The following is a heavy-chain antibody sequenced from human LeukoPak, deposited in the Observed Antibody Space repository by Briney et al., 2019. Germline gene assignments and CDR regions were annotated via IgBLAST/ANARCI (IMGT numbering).Heavy chain of an antibody. Sequence: GGSLRLSCSASGFTFSNYAMHWVRQAPGKGLEYVSAITNDGGGTFYADSVKGRFTISRDNSKSTLYLQMSSLRTEDTALYYCVKRNNYNYDYWGQGTLVTVSS. CDR1: GFTFSNYA. CDR3: VKRNNYNYDY. V-gene: IGHV3-64D*06. J-gene: IGHJ4*02. CDR2: ITNDGGGT. D-gene: IGHD3-10*01.